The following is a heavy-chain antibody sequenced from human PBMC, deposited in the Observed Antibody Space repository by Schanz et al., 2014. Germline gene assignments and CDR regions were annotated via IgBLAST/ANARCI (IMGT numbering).Heavy chain of an antibody. Sequence: EVELVESGGGLVQPGGSLRLSCAASGFSFSDHAMDWVRQAAGKGLEWVSRINGDGSRTAYADSVKGRFTISRDNAKNTLYLQMNSLRAEDTAVYDCAKSDAFDIWGQGTLVTVSS. CDR3: AKSDAFDI. J-gene: IGHJ3*02. V-gene: IGHV3-74*01. CDR2: INGDGSRT. CDR1: GFSFSDHA.